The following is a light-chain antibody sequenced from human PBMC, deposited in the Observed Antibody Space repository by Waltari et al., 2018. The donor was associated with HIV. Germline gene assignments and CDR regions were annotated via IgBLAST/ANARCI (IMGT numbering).Light chain of an antibody. J-gene: IGLJ2*01. CDR1: SLRNYF. V-gene: IGLV3-19*01. CDR3: NSRDSGGNRVV. Sequence: SSELTQDPAVSVALGQTVRITCQGDSLRNYFASWYQQKPGQAPRLDIYGNTNRPSGIPDRFSGSNSGNAASLTITGAQAGDEADYYCNSRDSGGNRVVFGGGTKLTVL. CDR2: GNT.